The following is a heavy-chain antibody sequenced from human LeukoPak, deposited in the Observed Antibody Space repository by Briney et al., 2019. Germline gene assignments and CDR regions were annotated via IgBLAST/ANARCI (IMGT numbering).Heavy chain of an antibody. CDR2: ISGSTEST. Sequence: PGESLRLSCAASGFTFSSYAMTWVRQAPGKGLEWVSSISGSTESTYYADSVKGRFTISRDNSKNTVYLQMNGLREEDTAVYYFARDQMSGGQSDFDHWGQGTLVTVSS. V-gene: IGHV3-23*01. CDR3: ARDQMSGGQSDFDH. CDR1: GFTFSSYA. J-gene: IGHJ4*02. D-gene: IGHD1-26*01.